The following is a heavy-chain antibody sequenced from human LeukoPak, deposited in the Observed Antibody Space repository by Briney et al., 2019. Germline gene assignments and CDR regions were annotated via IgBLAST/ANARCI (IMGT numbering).Heavy chain of an antibody. CDR3: ARPSGFSYGRFDH. CDR2: IYPGDSET. V-gene: IGHV5-51*01. J-gene: IGHJ4*02. D-gene: IGHD5-18*01. CDR1: GYSFTSYW. Sequence: GESLKISCKGSGYSFTSYWIGWVRQMPGKGLDLMGIIYPGDSETKYSPSFQGQVTFSADKSINTAYLQWSSLKASDSAIYCCARPSGFSYGRFDHWGQGTLVTVSS.